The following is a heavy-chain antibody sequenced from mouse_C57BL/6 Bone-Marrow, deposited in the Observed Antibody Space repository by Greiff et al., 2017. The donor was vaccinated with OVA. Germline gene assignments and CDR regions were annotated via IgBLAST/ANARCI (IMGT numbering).Heavy chain of an antibody. D-gene: IGHD1-1*01. CDR3: ARNGSSQYYFDY. Sequence: QVQLQQPGAELVQPGASVKMSCTASGYTFTSYWITWVKQRPGQGLEWIGDIYPGSGSTNYNEKFKSKATLTVDTSSSTAYMQLSSLTSEDSAVYYCARNGSSQYYFDYWGQGTTLTVSS. J-gene: IGHJ2*01. V-gene: IGHV1-55*01. CDR2: IYPGSGST. CDR1: GYTFTSYW.